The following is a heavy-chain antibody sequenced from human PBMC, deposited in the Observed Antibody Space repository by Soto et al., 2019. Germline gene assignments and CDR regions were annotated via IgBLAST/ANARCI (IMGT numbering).Heavy chain of an antibody. CDR1: GYTFTSYA. Sequence: ASVKVSCKASGYTFTSYAMHWVRQAPGQRLEWMGWINAGNGNTKYSQKFQGRVTITRDTSASTAYMELSSLRSEDTAVYYCARGGTTVVTYPGTMDVWGQGTTVTVSS. CDR2: INAGNGNT. D-gene: IGHD4-17*01. CDR3: ARGGTTVVTYPGTMDV. J-gene: IGHJ6*02. V-gene: IGHV1-3*01.